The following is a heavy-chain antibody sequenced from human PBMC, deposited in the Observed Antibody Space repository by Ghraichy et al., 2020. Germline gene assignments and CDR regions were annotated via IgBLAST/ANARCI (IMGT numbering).Heavy chain of an antibody. Sequence: SETLSLTCAVYGGSFSGYYWSWIRQPPGKGLEWIGEINHSGSTNYNPSLKSRVTISVDTSKNQFSLKLSSVTAADTAVYYCASGLAIAVAGNSDYYYGMDVWGQGTTVTVSS. D-gene: IGHD6-19*01. CDR1: GGSFSGYY. V-gene: IGHV4-34*01. CDR2: INHSGST. J-gene: IGHJ6*02. CDR3: ASGLAIAVAGNSDYYYGMDV.